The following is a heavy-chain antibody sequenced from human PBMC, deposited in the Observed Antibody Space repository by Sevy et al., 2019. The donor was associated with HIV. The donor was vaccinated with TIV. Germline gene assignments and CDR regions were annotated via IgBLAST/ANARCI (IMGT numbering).Heavy chain of an antibody. CDR2: VSSDESNK. J-gene: IGHJ6*02. D-gene: IGHD3-16*02. CDR3: ARDAQRLPLGELSRIPSARGGMDV. CDR1: GFTFINYG. V-gene: IGHV3-33*07. Sequence: GGSLRLSCAASGFTFINYGMYWVRQAPGKGLEWVAFVSSDESNKYYVESVKGRFTISRDNSKNTLYPQMNSLRPEDRAVYYCARDAQRLPLGELSRIPSARGGMDVWGQGTAVTVSS.